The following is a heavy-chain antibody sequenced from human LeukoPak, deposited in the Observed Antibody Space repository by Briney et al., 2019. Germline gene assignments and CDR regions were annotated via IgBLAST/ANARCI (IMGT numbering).Heavy chain of an antibody. D-gene: IGHD3-3*01. CDR1: GYTFTIYY. V-gene: IGHV1-46*01. J-gene: IGHJ5*02. CDR3: ARLTIFGGPQPHNWFDP. Sequence: ASVKVSFKASGYTFTIYYMYWVRQAPGQGLEWMGIINPSGGSTSYAQQFQGRVTMTRDTSTSTVYMELSSLRSEDTAVYYCARLTIFGGPQPHNWFDPWGQGTLVTVSS. CDR2: INPSGGST.